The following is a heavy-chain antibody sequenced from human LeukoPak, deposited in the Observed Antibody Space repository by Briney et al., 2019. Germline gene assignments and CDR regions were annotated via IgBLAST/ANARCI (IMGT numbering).Heavy chain of an antibody. Sequence: PGRSLRLSCAASGFTFSSYGMHWVRQAPGKGLEWVAVIWYDGSNKYYADSVKGRFTISRDNSKNTLYLQMNSLRAEDTAVYYCARVLFSDYDSSGYYGYWGQGTLVTVSS. D-gene: IGHD3-22*01. CDR1: GFTFSSYG. V-gene: IGHV3-33*01. CDR3: ARVLFSDYDSSGYYGY. J-gene: IGHJ4*02. CDR2: IWYDGSNK.